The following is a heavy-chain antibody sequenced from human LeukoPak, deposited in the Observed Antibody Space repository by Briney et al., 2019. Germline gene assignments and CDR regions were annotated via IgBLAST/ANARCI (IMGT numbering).Heavy chain of an antibody. CDR1: GGSFSGYY. CDR3: ARFNYDFWSGYLDY. V-gene: IGHV4-34*01. D-gene: IGHD3-3*01. CDR2: INHSGST. Sequence: SETLSLTCAVYGGSFSGYYWSWIRQPPGKGLEWIGEINHSGSTNYNPSLKSRVTISVDTSKNQFSLKLSSVTAADTAAYYCARFNYDFWSGYLDYWGQGTLVTVSS. J-gene: IGHJ4*02.